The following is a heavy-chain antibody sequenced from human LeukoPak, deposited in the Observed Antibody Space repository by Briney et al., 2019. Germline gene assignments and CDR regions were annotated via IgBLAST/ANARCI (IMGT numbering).Heavy chain of an antibody. CDR2: ISSSSSYI. CDR3: ARDGYVNAMDV. CDR1: GFTFSSYD. Sequence: GGSLRLSCAASGFTFSSYDMNWVRQAPGKGLEWVSYISSSSSYIYYADSVKGRFTISRDNAKNSLCLQMDSLRVEDTAVYYCARDGYVNAMDVWGQGTTVTVSS. V-gene: IGHV3-21*01. D-gene: IGHD2-2*01. J-gene: IGHJ6*02.